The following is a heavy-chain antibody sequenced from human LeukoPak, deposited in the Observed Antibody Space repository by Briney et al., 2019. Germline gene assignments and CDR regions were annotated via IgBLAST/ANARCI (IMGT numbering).Heavy chain of an antibody. CDR2: ISTDGSDK. Sequence: GGSLRLSCAASGFTFSNYGLHWVRQAPGKGLEWVALISTDGSDKHYADSVKGRFTISRDNSKNTLYLQMNSLRAEDTAVYYCAKEGPSYYFDYWGQGTLVTVSS. V-gene: IGHV3-30*18. J-gene: IGHJ4*02. CDR1: GFTFSNYG. CDR3: AKEGPSYYFDY.